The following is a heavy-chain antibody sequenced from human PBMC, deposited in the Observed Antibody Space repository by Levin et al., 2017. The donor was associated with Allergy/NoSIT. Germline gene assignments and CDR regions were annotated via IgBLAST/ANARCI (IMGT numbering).Heavy chain of an antibody. CDR1: GGSFSEYY. CDR2: INHNGIT. J-gene: IGHJ3*02. CDR3: VRGSYDFQAFDI. D-gene: IGHD3-3*01. V-gene: IGHV4-34*01. Sequence: SETLSLTCGVSGGSFSEYYWNCIRQSPGKGLEWMGEINHNGITNYNPSLKSRVTISVDTSKNQFSLKLSSVTAADTALYYCVRGSYDFQAFDIWGQGTMVTVSS.